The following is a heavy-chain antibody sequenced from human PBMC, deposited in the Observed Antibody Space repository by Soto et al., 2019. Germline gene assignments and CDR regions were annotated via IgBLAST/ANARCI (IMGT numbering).Heavy chain of an antibody. Sequence: QVQLQESGPGLVKSSETLSLTCSVSGGSMYRYYWSWIRQPAGKGLEWIGRVDTSGRASYNPSLRSRVTISLDTSKEPFSPRVNSVIAADTAVYYCARESPRSEFDYWGQGTLVTVSS. J-gene: IGHJ4*02. CDR1: GGSMYRYY. CDR2: VDTSGRA. V-gene: IGHV4-4*07. CDR3: ARESPRSEFDY.